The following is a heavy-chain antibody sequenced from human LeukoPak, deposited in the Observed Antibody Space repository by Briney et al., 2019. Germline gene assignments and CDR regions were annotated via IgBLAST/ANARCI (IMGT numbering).Heavy chain of an antibody. CDR1: GFSLSTSGMC. D-gene: IGHD6-19*01. V-gene: IGHV2-70*11. J-gene: IGHJ4*02. CDR3: ARTVAYSSGWYRYFDY. CDR2: IDWDDDK. Sequence: SGPALVKPTQTLTLTCTFSGFSLSTSGMCVGWIRQPPGKALEWLARIDWDDDKYYSTSLKTRLTISKDTSKNQVVLTMTNMDPVDTATYYCARTVAYSSGWYRYFDYWGQGTLVTVSS.